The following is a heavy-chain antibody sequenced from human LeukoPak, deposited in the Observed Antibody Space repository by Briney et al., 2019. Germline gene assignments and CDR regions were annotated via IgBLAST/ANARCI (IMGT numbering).Heavy chain of an antibody. V-gene: IGHV4-4*07. CDR1: GGSISSYY. J-gene: IGHJ4*02. D-gene: IGHD1-26*01. CDR2: IYTSGST. Sequence: SETLSLTCTVSGGSISSYYWSWIRQPAGKGLEWIGRIYTSGSTYYNPSLKSRVTMSVDTSKNQFPLKLSSVTAADTAVYYCARANIVGATTGFDYWGQGTLVTVSS. CDR3: ARANIVGATTGFDY.